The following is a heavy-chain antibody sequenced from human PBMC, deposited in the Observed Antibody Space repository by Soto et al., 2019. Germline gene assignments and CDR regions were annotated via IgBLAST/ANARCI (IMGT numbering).Heavy chain of an antibody. CDR1: GFTFSSYG. J-gene: IGHJ6*03. V-gene: IGHV3-33*01. Sequence: PGGSLRLSCAASGFTFSSYGMHWVRQAPGKGLEWVAVIWYDGSNKYYADSVKGRFTISRDNSKNTLYLQMNSLRAEDTAVYYCARDGATSCYTCYYYYYMDVWGKGTTVTVSS. CDR3: ARDGATSCYTCYYYYYMDV. CDR2: IWYDGSNK. D-gene: IGHD2-2*02.